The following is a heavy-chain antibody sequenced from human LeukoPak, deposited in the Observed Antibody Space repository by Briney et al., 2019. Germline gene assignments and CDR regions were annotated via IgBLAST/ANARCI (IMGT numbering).Heavy chain of an antibody. CDR1: GGSFSGYY. V-gene: IGHV4-34*01. Sequence: SETLSLTCAVYGGSFSGYYWSWIRQPPGKGLEWIGEIDHSGATNYNPSLRSRVTISLDTSKDQFSLTLSSITAADTAVYYCAKAPYLSSGSWGQGTMVTVSS. CDR3: AKAPYLSSGS. D-gene: IGHD3-22*01. J-gene: IGHJ3*01. CDR2: IDHSGAT.